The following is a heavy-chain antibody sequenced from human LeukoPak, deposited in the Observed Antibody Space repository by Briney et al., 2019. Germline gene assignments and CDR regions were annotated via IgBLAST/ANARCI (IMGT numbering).Heavy chain of an antibody. CDR2: IHYSGST. CDR1: GGSISSYY. J-gene: IGHJ5*02. CDR3: ARAQGYNWFDP. Sequence: SETLSLTCTVSGGSISSYYWSWIRQPPGKGLEWIGYIHYSGSTNYNPSLKGRVTISVDTSKNQFSLKLSSVTAADTAVYYCARAQGYNWFDPWGQGTLVTVSS. V-gene: IGHV4-59*01.